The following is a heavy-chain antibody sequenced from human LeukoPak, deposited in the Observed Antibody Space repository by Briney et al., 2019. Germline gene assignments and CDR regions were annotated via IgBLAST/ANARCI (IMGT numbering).Heavy chain of an antibody. V-gene: IGHV4-38-2*02. Sequence: SETLSLTCSVSNYSISTGYYWSWIRQPPGKGLEWIGEINHSGSTNYNPSLKSRVTISVDTSKNQFSLKLSSVTAADTAVYYCAVLVVVITTGWFDPWGQGTLVTVSS. CDR3: AVLVVVITTGWFDP. CDR1: NYSISTGYY. J-gene: IGHJ5*02. D-gene: IGHD3-22*01. CDR2: INHSGST.